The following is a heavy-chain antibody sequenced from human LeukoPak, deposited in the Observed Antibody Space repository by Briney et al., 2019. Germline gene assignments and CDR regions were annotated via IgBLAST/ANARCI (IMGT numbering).Heavy chain of an antibody. CDR1: GGSISSGSYY. V-gene: IGHV4-61*02. J-gene: IGHJ4*02. CDR3: ARDGSLGGWYGAYFDY. CDR2: IYTSGST. Sequence: SETLSLTCTVSGGSISSGSYYWSWIRQPAGKGLEWIGRIYTSGSTNYNPSLKSRVTISVDTSKNQFSLKLSSLTAADTAVYYRARDGSLGGWYGAYFDYWGRGTLLTVPS. D-gene: IGHD6-19*01.